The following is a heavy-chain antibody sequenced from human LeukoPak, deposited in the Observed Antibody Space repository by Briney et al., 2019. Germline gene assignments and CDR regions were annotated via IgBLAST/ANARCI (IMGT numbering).Heavy chain of an antibody. D-gene: IGHD2-2*01. J-gene: IGHJ4*02. CDR3: AREGCSSTGCSLFDY. CDR1: GYTFTSYG. V-gene: IGHV1-18*01. CDR2: ISAYNGNT. Sequence: ASVKVSCKASGYTFTSYGISWVRQATGQGLEWMGWISAYNGNTNYAQKLQGRVTMTTDTSTSTAYMELRSLRSDDTAVYYCAREGCSSTGCSLFDYWGQGTLVTVSS.